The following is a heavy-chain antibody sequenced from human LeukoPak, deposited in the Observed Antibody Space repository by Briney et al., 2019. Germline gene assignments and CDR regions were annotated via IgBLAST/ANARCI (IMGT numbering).Heavy chain of an antibody. V-gene: IGHV4-4*02. CDR3: ARHGDCSGGSCYSIRWFDP. CDR2: IYHSGST. J-gene: IGHJ5*02. CDR1: GGSISSSNW. D-gene: IGHD2-15*01. Sequence: SGTLSLTCAVSGGSISSSNWWSWVRQPPGKGLEWIGEIYHSGSTDYNPSLKSRVTISVDTSKNQFSLKLSSVTAADTAVYYCARHGDCSGGSCYSIRWFDPWGQGTLVTVSS.